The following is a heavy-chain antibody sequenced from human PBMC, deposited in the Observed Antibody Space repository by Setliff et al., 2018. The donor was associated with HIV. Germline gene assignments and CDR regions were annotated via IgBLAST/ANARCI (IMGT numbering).Heavy chain of an antibody. Sequence: PGGSLRLSCAASGFTLSTYAMSWVRQAPGKGLEWVSAIGGSGGNTYYSGSLKGHFTVSRDNSKNTLYLQMDSLRAEDTAVYYCAKGRPPDDDYIWGTFYYYMDVWGKGTTVTVSS. D-gene: IGHD3-16*01. J-gene: IGHJ6*03. CDR2: IGGSGGNT. CDR3: AKGRPPDDDYIWGTFYYYMDV. CDR1: GFTLSTYA. V-gene: IGHV3-23*01.